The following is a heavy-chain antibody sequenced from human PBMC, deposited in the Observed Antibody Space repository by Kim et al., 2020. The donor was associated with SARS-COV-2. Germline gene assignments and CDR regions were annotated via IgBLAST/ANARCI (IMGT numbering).Heavy chain of an antibody. Sequence: SLKSRVTISVDTSKNQFSQKLSSVTAADTAVYYCAREVTIFGGARAWFDPWGQGTLVTVSS. J-gene: IGHJ5*02. D-gene: IGHD3-3*01. CDR3: AREVTIFGGARAWFDP. V-gene: IGHV4-30-2*05.